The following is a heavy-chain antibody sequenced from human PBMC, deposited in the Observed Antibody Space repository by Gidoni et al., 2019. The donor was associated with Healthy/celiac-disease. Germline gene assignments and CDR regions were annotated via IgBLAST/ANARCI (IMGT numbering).Heavy chain of an antibody. CDR3: AKLLYYYDSSGYFGYFDY. Sequence: EVQLVESGGGLVQPGGSLRLSCAASGFPFSSYAMSWVRQAPGKGLEWVSAISGSGGSTYYADSVKGRFTISRDNSKNTLYLQMNSLRAEDTAVYYCAKLLYYYDSSGYFGYFDYWGQGTLVTVSS. CDR2: ISGSGGST. CDR1: GFPFSSYA. J-gene: IGHJ4*02. V-gene: IGHV3-23*04. D-gene: IGHD3-22*01.